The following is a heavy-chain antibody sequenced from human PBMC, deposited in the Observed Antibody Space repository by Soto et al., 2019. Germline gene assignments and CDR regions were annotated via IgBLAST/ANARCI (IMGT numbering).Heavy chain of an antibody. CDR3: ARAFLRRYCSGGSCYPYYYYGMDV. V-gene: IGHV3-33*01. CDR1: GFTFSSYG. D-gene: IGHD2-15*01. Sequence: GGSLRLSCAASGFTFSSYGMHWVRQAPGKGLEWVAVIWYDGSNKYYADSVKGRFTISRDNSKNTLYLQMNSLRAEDTAVYYCARAFLRRYCSGGSCYPYYYYGMDVWGQGTTVTVSS. J-gene: IGHJ6*02. CDR2: IWYDGSNK.